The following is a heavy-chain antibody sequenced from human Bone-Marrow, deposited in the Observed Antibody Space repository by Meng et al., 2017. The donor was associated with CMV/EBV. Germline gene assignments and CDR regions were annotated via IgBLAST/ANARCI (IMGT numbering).Heavy chain of an antibody. J-gene: IGHJ6*02. Sequence: SVKVSCKASGGTFSNYEINWVRQAPGQGLEWVGGIIPIIGRGKYAQKFQGRVTITADKSASTAYMELSSLRFDDTAVYYCARCSGTCRFYNYYYGMDVWGQGTTVTVSS. CDR2: IIPIIGRG. V-gene: IGHV1-69*10. D-gene: IGHD2-15*01. CDR1: GGTFSNYE. CDR3: ARCSGTCRFYNYYYGMDV.